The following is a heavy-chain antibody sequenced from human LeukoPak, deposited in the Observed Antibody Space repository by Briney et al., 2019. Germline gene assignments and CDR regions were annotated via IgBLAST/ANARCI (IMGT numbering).Heavy chain of an antibody. CDR3: ATTYYYDSNGYYQH. D-gene: IGHD3-22*01. V-gene: IGHV4-34*01. J-gene: IGHJ4*02. CDR2: INHSGST. Sequence: PSETLSLTCAVYGGSFSGYYWSWIRQPPGKGLEWIGEINHSGSTNYNPSLKSRVTISVDTSKNQFSLKLSSVTAADTAVYNCATTYYYDSNGYYQHWGQGTLVTVSS. CDR1: GGSFSGYY.